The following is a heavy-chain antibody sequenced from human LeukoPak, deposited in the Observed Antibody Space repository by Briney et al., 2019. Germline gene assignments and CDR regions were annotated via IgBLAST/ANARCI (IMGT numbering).Heavy chain of an antibody. CDR2: INNDGSDT. V-gene: IGHV3-74*01. J-gene: IGHJ4*02. Sequence: GGSLRLSCEASGFTFINYCMHWVHQAPGKGLVWVSRINNDGSDTTYADAVKGRFTFSRDNAKNTLYLQMNSLRAEDTAVYYCARGYFGREFWGQGTLVSVSS. D-gene: IGHD3-9*01. CDR3: ARGYFGREF. CDR1: GFTFINYC.